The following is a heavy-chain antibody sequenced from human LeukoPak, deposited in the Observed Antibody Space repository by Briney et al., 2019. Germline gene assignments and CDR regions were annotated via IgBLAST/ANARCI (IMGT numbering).Heavy chain of an antibody. CDR1: GFTFSSYG. CDR2: ISYDGSNK. V-gene: IGHV3-30*18. J-gene: IGHJ4*02. Sequence: PGESLRLSCAASGFTFSSYGMHWVRQAPGKGLEWVAVISYDGSNKYYADSVKGRFTISRDNSKNTLYLQMNSLRAEDTAVYYCAKDGPAFDYWGQGTLVTVSS. CDR3: AKDGPAFDY.